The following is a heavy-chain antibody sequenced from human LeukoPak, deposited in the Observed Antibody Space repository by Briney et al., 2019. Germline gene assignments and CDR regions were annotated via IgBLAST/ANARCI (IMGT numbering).Heavy chain of an antibody. D-gene: IGHD6-13*01. CDR1: GYSISSGYQ. J-gene: IGHJ4*02. CDR2: IYHSGST. V-gene: IGHV4-38-2*02. CDR3: ARGNSYSSSWYLDY. Sequence: SETLSLTCSVPGYSISSGYQWGWIRQPPGKGLEWIGNIYHSGSTYYNPSLKSRVTVSIDTSKNQFSLKLSSVSAADTAVYYCARGNSYSSSWYLDYWGQGTLVTVSS.